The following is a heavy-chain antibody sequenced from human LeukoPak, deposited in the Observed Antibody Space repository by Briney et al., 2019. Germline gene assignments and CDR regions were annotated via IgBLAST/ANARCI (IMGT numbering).Heavy chain of an antibody. V-gene: IGHV3-23*01. CDR2: VVGTGGT. Sequence: PGGSLRLSCAVSGFTLTNHAVSWVRQAPGKGLEWVSIVVGTGGTYYADSVRGRFILSRDNSKNTVYLQMNSLRAEDTAVYYCVKDSWRYDYWGQGTLVTVSS. J-gene: IGHJ4*02. CDR1: GFTLTNHA. CDR3: VKDSWRYDY.